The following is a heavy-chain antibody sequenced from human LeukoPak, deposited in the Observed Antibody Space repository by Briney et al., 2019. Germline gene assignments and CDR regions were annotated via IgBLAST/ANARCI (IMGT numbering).Heavy chain of an antibody. J-gene: IGHJ4*02. CDR1: GGSMTTDY. D-gene: IGHD1-14*01. CDR2: IYYTGST. V-gene: IGHV4-59*01. CDR3: AGMRITTQTVRPLDY. Sequence: KPSETLSLTCIVSGGSMTTDYWTWLRQPPGKGLEWIGFIYYTGSTNYNPSLKSRVTISVDTSKNQFSLKLSSVTAADTAVYYCAGMRITTQTVRPLDYWGQGTLVTVSS.